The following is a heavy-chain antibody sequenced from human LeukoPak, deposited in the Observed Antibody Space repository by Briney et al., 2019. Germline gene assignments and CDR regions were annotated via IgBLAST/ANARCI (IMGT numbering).Heavy chain of an antibody. Sequence: ASQTLSLTCNVSGGSISSGNYYWNWIRQHPGKGLDWIGYIFYSGRTDYNPSLKSRVAISLDTSKNQFSLNLNSVTAADTAVYFCARSSYGLNWFNPWGQGTLVTVSS. CDR3: ARSSYGLNWFNP. D-gene: IGHD3-16*01. V-gene: IGHV4-31*03. CDR2: IFYSGRT. J-gene: IGHJ5*02. CDR1: GGSISSGNYY.